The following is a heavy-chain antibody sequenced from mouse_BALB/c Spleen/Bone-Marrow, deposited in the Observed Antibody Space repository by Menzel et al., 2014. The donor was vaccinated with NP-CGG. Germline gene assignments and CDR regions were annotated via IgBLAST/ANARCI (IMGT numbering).Heavy chain of an antibody. D-gene: IGHD2-4*01. CDR2: INPGSGGT. J-gene: IGHJ4*01. V-gene: IGHV1-54*01. CDR1: GYAFTNYL. CDR3: ARDGDYDEGYAMDY. Sequence: QVQLQQSGAELVRPGTSVKSCKDSGYAFTNYLIECVKQRPGQGLEWIGVINPGSGGTNYNEKFKGKATLTADKSSSTAYMQLSSLTSDDSAVYFCARDGDYDEGYAMDYWGQGTSVTVSS.